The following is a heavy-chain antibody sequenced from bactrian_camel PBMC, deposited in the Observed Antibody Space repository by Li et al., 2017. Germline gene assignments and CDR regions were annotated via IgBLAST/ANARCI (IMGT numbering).Heavy chain of an antibody. CDR2: IYNRGGST. D-gene: IGHD5*01. CDR1: GNTARRKC. J-gene: IGHJ4*01. Sequence: DVQLVESGGGSVQSGGSLTLSCAASGNTARRKCMGWFRQVPGKEREEVARIYNRGGSTVYADSVKGRFTISQDNAKNTVYLQVNNLKPEDTAMYYCASQGEIRGGHWCPPIIDYDVVGQGTQVTVS. V-gene: IGHV3S31*01.